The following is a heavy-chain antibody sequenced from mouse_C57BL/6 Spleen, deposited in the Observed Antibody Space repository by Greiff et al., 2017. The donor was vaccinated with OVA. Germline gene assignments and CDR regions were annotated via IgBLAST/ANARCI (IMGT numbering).Heavy chain of an antibody. V-gene: IGHV1-62-2*01. CDR2: FYPGSGCI. CDR1: GYTFTGYT. D-gene: IGHD2-4*01. Sequence: QVQLQQSGAELVKPGASVTLSCKASGYTFTGYTIHWVKQRSGQGLEWIGGFYPGSGCIKYNENFKDKATLTADKSYSTVYMALSRLTSEDSAVYFCARHEPYGDYGNYYAIDYWGQGTSVTVSS. J-gene: IGHJ4*01. CDR3: ARHEPYGDYGNYYAIDY.